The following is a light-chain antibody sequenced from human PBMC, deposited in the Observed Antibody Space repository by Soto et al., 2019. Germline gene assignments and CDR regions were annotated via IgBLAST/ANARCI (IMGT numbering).Light chain of an antibody. CDR3: QQRVDWPIT. CDR1: QSVNIY. J-gene: IGKJ5*01. CDR2: DAS. V-gene: IGKV3-11*01. Sequence: EIVLTQSPATLSLSPGEGATLSCRASQSVNIYLGWYQQKPGQAPRLLIYDASNRATGIPARFRGSGSGTDFTLTITSLEPEDFAVYYCQQRVDWPITFGQGTRLEIK.